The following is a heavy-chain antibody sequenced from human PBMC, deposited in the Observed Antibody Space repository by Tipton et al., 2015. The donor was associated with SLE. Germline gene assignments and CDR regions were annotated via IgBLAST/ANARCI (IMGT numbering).Heavy chain of an antibody. D-gene: IGHD5-24*01. CDR1: GASINSNY. J-gene: IGHJ4*02. Sequence: TLSLTCTVSGASINSNYWSWIRQPPGKTLEWIGYIYSGGSTNYNPSLKSRVSISVDTSKNQISLKLSSVTAADTAVYYCVRLELPATKADYWGPGTLVTVSS. CDR2: IYSGGST. CDR3: VRLELPATKADY. V-gene: IGHV4-59*01.